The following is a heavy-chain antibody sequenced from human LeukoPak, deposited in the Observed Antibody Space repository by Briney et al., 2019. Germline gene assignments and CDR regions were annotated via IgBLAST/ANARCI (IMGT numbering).Heavy chain of an antibody. CDR3: ARDVQAGEYVSWSFDY. CDR1: GFTFSSYA. D-gene: IGHD3-3*01. Sequence: PGRSLRLSCAASGFTFSSYAMHWVRQAPGKGLEWVAVISYDGSNKYYADSVKGRFTISRDNSKNTLYLQMNSLRAEDTAVYYCARDVQAGEYVSWSFDYWGQETLVTVSS. J-gene: IGHJ4*02. CDR2: ISYDGSNK. V-gene: IGHV3-30*04.